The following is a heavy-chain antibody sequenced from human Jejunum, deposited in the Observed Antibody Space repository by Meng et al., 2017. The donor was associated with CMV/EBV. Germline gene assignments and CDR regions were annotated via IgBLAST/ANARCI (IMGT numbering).Heavy chain of an antibody. Sequence: TSYDIRWVRQAPGKGLEWMGWISPYNGNKKYSQNLQGRVTMTTDTFTSTVYMELGSLRSDDTAVYYCARGRTRFLEWLPSDWFDFWGQGTMVTVSS. CDR3: ARGRTRFLEWLPSDWFDF. J-gene: IGHJ3*01. D-gene: IGHD3-3*01. CDR1: TSYD. CDR2: ISPYNGNK. V-gene: IGHV1-18*01.